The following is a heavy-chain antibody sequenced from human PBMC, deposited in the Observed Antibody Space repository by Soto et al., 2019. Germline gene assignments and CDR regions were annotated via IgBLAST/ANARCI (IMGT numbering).Heavy chain of an antibody. D-gene: IGHD3-22*01. Sequence: PGGSLRLSCAASGFTFSNAWMNWVRQAPGKGLEWVGRIKSKTDGGTTDYAAPVKGRFTILRDDSKNTLYLQMNSLKTEDTAVYYCTTDPVTMIVVVPSSGWGQGTLVTVSS. CDR2: IKSKTDGGTT. CDR3: TTDPVTMIVVVPSSG. V-gene: IGHV3-15*07. J-gene: IGHJ4*02. CDR1: GFTFSNAW.